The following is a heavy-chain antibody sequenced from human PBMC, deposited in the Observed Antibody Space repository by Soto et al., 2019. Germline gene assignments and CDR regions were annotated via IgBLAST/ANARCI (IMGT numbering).Heavy chain of an antibody. CDR2: INDSGDDT. V-gene: IGHV3-23*01. J-gene: IGHJ4*02. Sequence: GGSLRLSCAASGFTFSDYAMSWVRQSPGKGLEWVSGINDSGDDTFYADSVKGQFTISRDNVKNMLYLQMNSLTAEDAARYYCAKEQLERHFGFDYWGQGAQVTVSS. CDR1: GFTFSDYA. D-gene: IGHD1-1*01. CDR3: AKEQLERHFGFDY.